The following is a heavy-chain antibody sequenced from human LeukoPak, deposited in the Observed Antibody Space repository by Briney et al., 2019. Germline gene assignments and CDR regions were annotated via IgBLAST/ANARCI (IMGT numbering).Heavy chain of an antibody. D-gene: IGHD6-19*01. J-gene: IGHJ4*02. V-gene: IGHV6-1*01. Sequence: SQTLSLTCAISGDSVSSNSAAWNWIRQSPSRGLEWLGRTYYRSKWYNDYAVSVRSRITINPDTSKNQFSLQLNSVTPEDTAVYYCARDLHSSGWYGVYFDYWGQGTLVTVSS. CDR3: ARDLHSSGWYGVYFDY. CDR2: TYYRSKWYN. CDR1: GDSVSSNSAA.